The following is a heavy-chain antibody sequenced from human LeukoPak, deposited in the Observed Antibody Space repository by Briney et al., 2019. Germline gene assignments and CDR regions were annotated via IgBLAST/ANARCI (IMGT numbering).Heavy chain of an antibody. J-gene: IGHJ5*02. CDR2: ISGAGGVS. D-gene: IGHD2-15*01. Sequence: QPGGSLRLSCAASGFTFSDYTMSWVRQAPGKGLEWVSGISGAGGVSYYADSVKGRFTISRDNSKNTFYLKMTNLGVEDTATYYCAKDYRAVRDEIVVENWFDHWGRGTLVIVSS. CDR1: GFTFSDYT. V-gene: IGHV3-23*01. CDR3: AKDYRAVRDEIVVENWFDH.